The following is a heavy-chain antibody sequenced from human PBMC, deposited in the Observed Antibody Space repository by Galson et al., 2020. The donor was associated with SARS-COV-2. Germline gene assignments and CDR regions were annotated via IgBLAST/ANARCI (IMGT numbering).Heavy chain of an antibody. CDR2: IFYSGST. Sequence: SETLSLTYTVSGGTIKSSSYYWVWLRQPPGKGLEWIGTIFYSGSTFFNPSLGSRVTISVDTCNNQFSLRLNSVTAADTAVYYCVDCPSGGFGDYFDYWGQGTPVSVSS. J-gene: IGHJ4*02. CDR1: GGTIKSSSYY. D-gene: IGHD3-16*01. V-gene: IGHV4-39*07. CDR3: VDCPSGGFGDYFDY.